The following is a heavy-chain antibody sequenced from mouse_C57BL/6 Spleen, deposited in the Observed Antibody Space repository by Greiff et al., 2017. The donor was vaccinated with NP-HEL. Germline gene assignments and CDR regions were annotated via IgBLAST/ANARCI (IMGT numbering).Heavy chain of an antibody. CDR3: ARQKDGYMALFAY. Sequence: EVQGVESGGGLVKPGGSLKLSCAASGFTFSDYGMHWVRQAPEKGLEWVAYISSGSSTIYYADTVKGRFTISKDNAKNNLFLQMTSLRSEDTAMYYCARQKDGYMALFAYWGQGTLVTVSA. V-gene: IGHV5-17*01. CDR1: GFTFSDYG. J-gene: IGHJ3*01. D-gene: IGHD2-3*01. CDR2: ISSGSSTI.